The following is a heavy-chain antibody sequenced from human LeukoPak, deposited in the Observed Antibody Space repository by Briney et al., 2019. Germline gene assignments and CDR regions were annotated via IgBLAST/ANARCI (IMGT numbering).Heavy chain of an antibody. CDR3: ARGPFQQWLVHY. D-gene: IGHD6-19*01. J-gene: IGHJ4*02. CDR1: GGTFSSYA. V-gene: IGHV1-69*05. Sequence: SVKVSCKASGGTFSSYAISWVRQAPGQGLEWMGRIIPIFGKANYTQKFQGRVTITTDESTSTAYMELSSLRSEDTAVYYCARGPFQQWLVHYWGQGTLVTVSS. CDR2: IIPIFGKA.